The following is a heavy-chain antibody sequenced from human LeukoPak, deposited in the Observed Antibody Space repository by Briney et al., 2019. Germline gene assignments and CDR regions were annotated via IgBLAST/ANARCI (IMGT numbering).Heavy chain of an antibody. CDR2: IYYSGGT. Sequence: SETLSLTCTVSGGSISTYYWSWVRQPPGKGLEWIGYIYYSGGTNYNPSLKSRVTISVDTSKNQFSLRLSSVTAADTAVYYCARGGWYSSSWSFDYWGQGTLVTVSS. V-gene: IGHV4-59*01. CDR1: GGSISTYY. J-gene: IGHJ4*02. D-gene: IGHD6-13*01. CDR3: ARGGWYSSSWSFDY.